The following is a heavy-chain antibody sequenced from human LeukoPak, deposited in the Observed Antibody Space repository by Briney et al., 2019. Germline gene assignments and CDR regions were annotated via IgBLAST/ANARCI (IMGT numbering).Heavy chain of an antibody. Sequence: TGGSLKISCQGSGYNFPIYWIGWVRQMPGQGLEWMGIIYPDDSNTIYGPSFQGQVTISADKSINTAYLEWSSLKASDTAIYYCARQGAAGKYYYYYMDVWGKGTTVTVSS. V-gene: IGHV5-51*01. J-gene: IGHJ6*03. D-gene: IGHD6-13*01. CDR3: ARQGAAGKYYYYYMDV. CDR2: IYPDDSNT. CDR1: GYNFPIYW.